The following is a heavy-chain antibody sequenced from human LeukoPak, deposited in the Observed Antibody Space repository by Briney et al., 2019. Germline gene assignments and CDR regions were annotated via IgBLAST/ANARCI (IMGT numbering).Heavy chain of an antibody. CDR2: INHSGST. D-gene: IGHD3-3*01. V-gene: IGHV4-34*01. Sequence: PSETLSLTCAVYGGSFSGYYWSWIRQPPGKGLEWIGEINHSGSTNYNPSLKSRVTISVDTSKNQFSLKLSSVTAADTAVYYCARGAPIFGVVTYYYYGVDVWGQGTTVTVSS. J-gene: IGHJ6*02. CDR1: GGSFSGYY. CDR3: ARGAPIFGVVTYYYYGVDV.